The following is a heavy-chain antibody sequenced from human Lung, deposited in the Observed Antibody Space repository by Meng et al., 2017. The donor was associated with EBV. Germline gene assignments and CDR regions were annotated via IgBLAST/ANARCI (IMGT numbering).Heavy chain of an antibody. V-gene: IGHV7-4-1*02. Sequence: VQFGSELKNPGASVKVSCKASAYTFSTYTMIWVRQAHGRGLEWMGWISTNTGTPTYTQGFTGRFVFSLDTSVSTAYLQISSLKAEDTAVYYCARGGNFDPWGQGTLVTVSS. CDR3: ARGGNFDP. CDR2: ISTNTGTP. D-gene: IGHD2/OR15-2a*01. J-gene: IGHJ5*02. CDR1: AYTFSTYT.